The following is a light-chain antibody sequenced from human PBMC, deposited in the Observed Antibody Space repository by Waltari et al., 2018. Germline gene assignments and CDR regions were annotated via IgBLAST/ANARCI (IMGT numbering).Light chain of an antibody. V-gene: IGLV2-8*01. Sequence: QSVLTQPPSASGFLGQSVAISCPGTRSDIGGYNYVSWYQRHPGKAPKLLIYEVTKGPSGVPDRFSGSKSGNTASLTVSGLQAEDEADYYCTSYAVTKVVFGGGTKLTVL. J-gene: IGLJ2*01. CDR2: EVT. CDR3: TSYAVTKVV. CDR1: RSDIGGYNY.